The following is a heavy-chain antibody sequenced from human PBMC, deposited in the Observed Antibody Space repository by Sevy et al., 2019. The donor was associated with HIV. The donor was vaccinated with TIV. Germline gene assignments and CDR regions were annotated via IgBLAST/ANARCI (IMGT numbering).Heavy chain of an antibody. CDR1: GFTFSNAW. CDR3: TTKKTYYDSSWYAFDI. Sequence: GGSLRLSCAASGFTFSNAWMSWVRQAPGKGLEWVGRIKSKTDGGTTDYAAPVKGRFTISRDDSKNTLYLQMNSLKTEDTAVYYCTTKKTYYDSSWYAFDIWGQGTMVTVSS. CDR2: IKSKTDGGTT. D-gene: IGHD3-22*01. J-gene: IGHJ3*02. V-gene: IGHV3-15*01.